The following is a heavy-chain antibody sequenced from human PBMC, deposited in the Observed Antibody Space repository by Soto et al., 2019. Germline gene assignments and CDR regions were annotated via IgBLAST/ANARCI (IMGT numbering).Heavy chain of an antibody. J-gene: IGHJ1*01. CDR3: ARAAEDYGGNSAEYFQH. CDR1: GGSISSGGYY. Sequence: TLSLTCTVSGGSISSGGYYWSWIRQHPGKGLEWIGYIYYSGSTYYNPSLKSRVTISVDTSKNQFSLKLSSVTAADTAVYYCARAAEDYGGNSAEYFQHWGQGTLVTVSS. D-gene: IGHD4-17*01. CDR2: IYYSGST. V-gene: IGHV4-31*03.